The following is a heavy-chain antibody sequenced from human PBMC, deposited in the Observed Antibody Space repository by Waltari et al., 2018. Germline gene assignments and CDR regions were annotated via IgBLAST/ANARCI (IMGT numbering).Heavy chain of an antibody. Sequence: QVQLVESGGGVVQPGRSLRLSCATSGFTFRSNAIHWVRQTPGKGLEWVAVISFDGSNQYYADSVKGRFTISRDNSKNTLYLQMNSLRVEDTAVYYCARDAATSDYYLDYWGQGTLVTVSS. CDR3: ARDAATSDYYLDY. V-gene: IGHV3-30*17. CDR2: ISFDGSNQ. D-gene: IGHD5-12*01. CDR1: GFTFRSNA. J-gene: IGHJ4*02.